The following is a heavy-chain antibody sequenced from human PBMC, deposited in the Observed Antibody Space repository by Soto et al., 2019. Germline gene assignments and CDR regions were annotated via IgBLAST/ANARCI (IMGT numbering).Heavy chain of an antibody. V-gene: IGHV1-69*13. J-gene: IGHJ6*01. D-gene: IGHD3-10*01. CDR2: IIPNFGTA. CDR3: GRVSLVRGVITVDYSDGKGA. Sequence: SVKVSCKASGGTFSSYAISWVRQAPGQGLEWMGGIIPNFGTANYAQKFQGRVTTTADESTSTAYMELSSLRSEDPAVSYWGRVSLVRGVITVDYSDGKGAWGQGTTVTV. CDR1: GGTFSSYA.